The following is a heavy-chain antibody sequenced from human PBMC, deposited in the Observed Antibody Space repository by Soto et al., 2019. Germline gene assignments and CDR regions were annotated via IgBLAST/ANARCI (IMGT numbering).Heavy chain of an antibody. J-gene: IGHJ4*02. CDR1: GFTFSSFW. V-gene: IGHV3-74*01. CDR2: TNEDGSTI. D-gene: IGHD3-16*01. CDR3: TREGGGGGDY. Sequence: EVHLVESGGGLVQPGGSLRLSCAASGFTFSSFWMHWVRQAPGKGLEWVSRTNEDGSTINYADSVKGRFTISRDNAKNMLYRKMTSGRVGHRFFYYYTREGGGGGDYWGPGTLVTVSS.